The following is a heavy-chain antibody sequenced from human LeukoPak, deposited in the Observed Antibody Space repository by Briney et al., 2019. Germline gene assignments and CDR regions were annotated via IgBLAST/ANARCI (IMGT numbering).Heavy chain of an antibody. V-gene: IGHV1-18*01. Sequence: ASVKVSCKASGYTFANYGISWVRQAPGQGLEWMGWISAYSGTTSYVQKLQGRVTTTTDTSTSTAYMDLRSLRSDDTAVYYCARWEVTGGSRHDAFDIWGQGTMVTVSS. CDR2: ISAYSGTT. CDR1: GYTFANYG. D-gene: IGHD2-15*01. CDR3: ARWEVTGGSRHDAFDI. J-gene: IGHJ3*02.